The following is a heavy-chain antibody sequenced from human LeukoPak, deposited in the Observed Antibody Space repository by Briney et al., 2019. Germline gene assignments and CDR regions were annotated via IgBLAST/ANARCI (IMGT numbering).Heavy chain of an antibody. V-gene: IGHV4-34*01. CDR2: INHSGST. Sequence: SETLSLTCAVYGGSFSGYYWSWIRQPPGKGLESIGEINHSGSTNYNPSLKSRVAISVDTSKNQFSLKLSSVTAADTAVYYCARGGIVVVPAARPFDYWGQGTLVTVSS. CDR1: GGSFSGYY. CDR3: ARGGIVVVPAARPFDY. D-gene: IGHD2-2*02. J-gene: IGHJ4*02.